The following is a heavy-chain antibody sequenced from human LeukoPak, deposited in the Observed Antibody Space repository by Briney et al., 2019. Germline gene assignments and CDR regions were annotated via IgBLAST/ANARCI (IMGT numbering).Heavy chain of an antibody. J-gene: IGHJ6*02. V-gene: IGHV1-69*04. CDR2: IIPILGIA. D-gene: IGHD5-18*01. Sequence: ASVTVSCKASGGTFSSYAISWVRQAPGQGLEWMGRIIPILGIANYAQKFQGRVTITADKSTSTAYMELSSLRSEDTAVYYCARGGHGGYSYGYYYGMDVWGQGTTVTVSS. CDR3: ARGGHGGYSYGYYYGMDV. CDR1: GGTFSSYA.